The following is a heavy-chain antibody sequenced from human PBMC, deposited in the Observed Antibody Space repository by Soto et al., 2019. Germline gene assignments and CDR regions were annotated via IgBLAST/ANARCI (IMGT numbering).Heavy chain of an antibody. CDR3: AKADYSYSWAPGDY. D-gene: IGHD6-13*01. CDR1: RLTFSNYA. V-gene: IGHV3-23*01. CDR2: ISGSGDTA. Sequence: GGSLRLSCVISRLTFSNYALNWIRQAPGKGLEWVSSISGSGDTAYYADSVKGRFTISRDNSKNTLYLQMNSLRVEDTALYYCAKADYSYSWAPGDYWGQGTLVTVSS. J-gene: IGHJ4*02.